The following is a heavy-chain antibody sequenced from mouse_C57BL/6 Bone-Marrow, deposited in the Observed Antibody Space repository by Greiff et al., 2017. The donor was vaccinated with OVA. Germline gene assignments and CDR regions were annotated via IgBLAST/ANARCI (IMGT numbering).Heavy chain of an antibody. J-gene: IGHJ4*01. CDR2: INPNNGGT. CDR1: GYTFTDYY. D-gene: IGHD5-5*01. CDR3: ARVRLPYAMDY. V-gene: IGHV1-26*01. Sequence: VQLQQSGPELVKPGASVKISCKASGYTFTDYYMNWVKQSHGKSLEWIGDINPNNGGTSYNQKFKGKATLTVDKSSSTAYMELRSPTSEDAAVYYCARVRLPYAMDYWGQGTSVTVSS.